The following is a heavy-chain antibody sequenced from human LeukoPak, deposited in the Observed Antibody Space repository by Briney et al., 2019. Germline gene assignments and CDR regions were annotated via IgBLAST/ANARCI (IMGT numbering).Heavy chain of an antibody. Sequence: GGSPRLSCAASEFTFVRYAMNWVRQAPGKGLEWVSYISSSSFKIGYADSVKGRFTISRDNSKNSLYLQMDSLRVEDTAVYYCVRDPSYGSSWYYYMDVWGKGTTVTVSS. CDR1: EFTFVRYA. CDR2: ISSSSFKI. J-gene: IGHJ6*03. D-gene: IGHD6-13*01. V-gene: IGHV3-48*04. CDR3: VRDPSYGSSWYYYMDV.